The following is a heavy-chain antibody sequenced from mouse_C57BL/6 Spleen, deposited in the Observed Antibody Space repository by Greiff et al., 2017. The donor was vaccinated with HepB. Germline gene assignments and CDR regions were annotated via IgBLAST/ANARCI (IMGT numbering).Heavy chain of an antibody. V-gene: IGHV5-9-1*02. J-gene: IGHJ4*01. CDR2: ISSGGDYI. D-gene: IGHD2-10*01. CDR3: TREAYQGAMDY. Sequence: EVKLMESGEGLVKPGGSLKLSCAASGFTFSSYAMSWVRQTPEKRLEWVAYISSGGDYIYYADTVKGRFTISRDNARNTLYLQMSSLKSEDTAMYYCTREAYQGAMDYWGQGTSVTVSS. CDR1: GFTFSSYA.